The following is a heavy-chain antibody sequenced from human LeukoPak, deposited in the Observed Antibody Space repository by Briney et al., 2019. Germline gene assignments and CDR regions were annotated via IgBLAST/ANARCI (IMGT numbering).Heavy chain of an antibody. CDR2: ISWNSGSI. CDR1: GFTFDNYA. D-gene: IGHD6-13*01. Sequence: GRSLRLSCAASGFTFDNYAVHWVRQAPGKGLEWVSGISWNSGSIGYADSVKGRFTISRDNAKNSLYLQMNSLRAEDTALYYCAKDIFSMSSSWYFDYWGQGTLVTVSS. V-gene: IGHV3-9*01. J-gene: IGHJ4*02. CDR3: AKDIFSMSSSWYFDY.